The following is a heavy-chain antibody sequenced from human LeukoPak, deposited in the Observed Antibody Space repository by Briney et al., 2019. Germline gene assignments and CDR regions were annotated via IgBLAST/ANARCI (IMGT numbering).Heavy chain of an antibody. CDR3: ARSGPTDF. J-gene: IGHJ2*01. CDR2: IRSDGTPM. Sequence: KPGGSLRLSCAASGFTFTDYYMSWIRQAPGKGLEWISYIRSDGTPMYYSDSVKGRFTISRDNAQSSVYLQMNSLRVEDTAVYYCARSGPTDFWGRGTLVTVSS. D-gene: IGHD6-25*01. V-gene: IGHV3-11*01. CDR1: GFTFTDYY.